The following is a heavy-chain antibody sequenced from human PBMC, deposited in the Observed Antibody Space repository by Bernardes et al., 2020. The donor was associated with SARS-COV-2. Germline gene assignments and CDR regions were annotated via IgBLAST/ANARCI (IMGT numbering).Heavy chain of an antibody. CDR1: GFTFSSYD. V-gene: IGHV3-13*04. CDR3: ARVECSGGSCYFDY. Sequence: GSLRLSCAASGFTFSSYDMHWVRQATGKGLEWVSAIGTAGDTYYPGSVKGRLTISRENAKNSLYLQMNSLRAGDTAVYYCARVECSGGSCYFDYWGQGTLVTVSS. CDR2: IGTAGDT. J-gene: IGHJ4*02. D-gene: IGHD2-15*01.